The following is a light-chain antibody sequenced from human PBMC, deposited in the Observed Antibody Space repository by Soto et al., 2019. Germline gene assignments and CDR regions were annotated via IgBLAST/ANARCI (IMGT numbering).Light chain of an antibody. CDR1: QDISSD. V-gene: IGKV1-9*01. Sequence: DIQLTQSPSFLSASVGDRVTINCRASQDISSDLAWYQQKPGKAPKLLIYAASTLQSGVPSRFSGSGSGTEFTLTISSLQPEDFATYYCQQLNTSPITFGHGTRLEIK. J-gene: IGKJ5*01. CDR2: AAS. CDR3: QQLNTSPIT.